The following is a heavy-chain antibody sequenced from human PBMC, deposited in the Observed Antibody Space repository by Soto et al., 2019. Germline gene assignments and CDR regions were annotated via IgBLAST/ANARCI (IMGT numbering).Heavy chain of an antibody. CDR2: INSDGRST. J-gene: IGHJ4*02. D-gene: IGHD6-13*01. CDR1: GFTLSSYW. Sequence: GGSLRLSCAASGFTLSSYWMHWVRQAPGKGLVWVSRINSDGRSTSYADSVKGRFTISRDNAKNTLYLQMNSLRAEDTAVYYCAIRIAAAGGFDYWGQGTLVTVSS. V-gene: IGHV3-74*01. CDR3: AIRIAAAGGFDY.